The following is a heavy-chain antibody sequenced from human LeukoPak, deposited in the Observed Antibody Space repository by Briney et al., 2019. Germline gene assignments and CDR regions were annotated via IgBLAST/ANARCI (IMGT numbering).Heavy chain of an antibody. V-gene: IGHV1-18*01. CDR2: ISAYNGNT. J-gene: IGHJ4*02. Sequence: VASVKVSCKASGYTFTSYGISWVRQAPGQGLERMGWISAYNGNTNYAQKLRGRVTMTTDTSTSTAYMELRSLRSDDTAVYYCARSRIVGEGAIVGWGQGTLVTVSS. CDR1: GYTFTSYG. D-gene: IGHD1-26*01. CDR3: ARSRIVGEGAIVG.